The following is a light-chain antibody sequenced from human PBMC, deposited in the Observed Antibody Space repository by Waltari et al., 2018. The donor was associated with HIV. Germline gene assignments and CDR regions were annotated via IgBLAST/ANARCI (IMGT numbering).Light chain of an antibody. V-gene: IGLV2-18*01. CDR1: SSDVGSSNR. CDR2: EVS. J-gene: IGLJ2*01. CDR3: SLYTSSSTLV. Sequence: QSALTQPLSVSGSPGQSVTISCTGTSSDVGSSNRVSWYQQPPGTAPKLMIYEVSNRPSGVPERFSGSKSGNTASLTISGLQAEDEADYYCSLYTSSSTLVFGGGTKLTVL.